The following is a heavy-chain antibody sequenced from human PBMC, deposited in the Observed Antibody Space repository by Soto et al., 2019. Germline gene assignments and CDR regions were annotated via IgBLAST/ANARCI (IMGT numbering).Heavy chain of an antibody. Sequence: QVQLVQSGAEVKKPGSSVKVSCKASGGTFSSYAISWVRQAPGQGLEWMGGIIPIFGTANYAQKFQGRVTITADESTSTAYMELSSLRSEDTAVYHCAREKVARTKGRDYYYGMDVWGQGTTVTVSS. CDR1: GGTFSSYA. CDR2: IIPIFGTA. D-gene: IGHD2-8*01. CDR3: AREKVARTKGRDYYYGMDV. V-gene: IGHV1-69*01. J-gene: IGHJ6*02.